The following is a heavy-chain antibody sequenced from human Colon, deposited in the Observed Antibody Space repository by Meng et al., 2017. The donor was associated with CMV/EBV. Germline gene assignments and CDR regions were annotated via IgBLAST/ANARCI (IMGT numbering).Heavy chain of an antibody. J-gene: IGHJ4*02. Sequence: SWAASGFNFSSYWMHWVRQVPGKGLVWVSRINSDGTSASYADSVQGRFTISRDNAKSTLYLQMNSLRAEDTAVYYCARGYSGTYRADYWGQGTLVTVSS. CDR3: ARGYSGTYRADY. CDR2: INSDGTSA. D-gene: IGHD1-26*01. V-gene: IGHV3-74*01. CDR1: GFNFSSYW.